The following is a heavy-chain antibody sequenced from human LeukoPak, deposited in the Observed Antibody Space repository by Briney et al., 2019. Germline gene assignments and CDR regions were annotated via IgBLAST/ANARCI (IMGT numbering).Heavy chain of an antibody. CDR3: AKDEDIVVVPAPDY. D-gene: IGHD2-2*01. Sequence: PGGSLRLSCAASGFTFSSYAMHWVRQAPGKGLEWVSAISGSGGSTYYADSVKGRFTISRDNSKNTLYLQMNSLRAEDTAVYCCAKDEDIVVVPAPDYWGQGTLVTVSS. V-gene: IGHV3-23*01. J-gene: IGHJ4*02. CDR2: ISGSGGST. CDR1: GFTFSSYA.